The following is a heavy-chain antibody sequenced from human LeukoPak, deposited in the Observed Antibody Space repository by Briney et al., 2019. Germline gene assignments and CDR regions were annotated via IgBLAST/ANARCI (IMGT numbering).Heavy chain of an antibody. V-gene: IGHV7-4-1*02. CDR3: ARTRIPFFGSGSPDY. CDR2: INTNTGNP. D-gene: IGHD3-10*01. CDR1: GYTFSSHA. Sequence: ASVKVSCKASGYTFSSHAMIWVRQAPGQGFEWMGWINTNTGNPRYGQGFTGRFVFSLDTSVSTAYLQISSLKAEDTAVYFCARTRIPFFGSGSPDYWGQGTLVTVSS. J-gene: IGHJ4*02.